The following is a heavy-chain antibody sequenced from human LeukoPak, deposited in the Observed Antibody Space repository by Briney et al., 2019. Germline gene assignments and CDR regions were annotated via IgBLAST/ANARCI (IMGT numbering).Heavy chain of an antibody. V-gene: IGHV3-20*01. CDR2: INWNGGST. CDR3: ARDSAPYYYGSGSYSDY. CDR1: GFTFDDYG. D-gene: IGHD3-10*01. Sequence: GGSLRLSCAASGFTFDDYGMGWVRQAPGKGLEWVSGINWNGGSTGYADSVKGRFTISRDNAKNSLYLQMNSLRAEDTALYHCARDSAPYYYGSGSYSDYWGQGTLVTVSS. J-gene: IGHJ4*02.